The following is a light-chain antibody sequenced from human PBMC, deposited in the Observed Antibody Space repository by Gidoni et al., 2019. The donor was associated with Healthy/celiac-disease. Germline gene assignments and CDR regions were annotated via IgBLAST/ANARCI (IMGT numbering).Light chain of an antibody. CDR1: QCVSSSY. CDR3: QQYGSSTRT. CDR2: GAS. V-gene: IGKV3-20*01. J-gene: IGKJ1*01. Sequence: EIVLTQSPGTLSLSPGERATLSCRASQCVSSSYVAWYQQKPGQAPRLLIYGASSRATGIPDRFSGSGSGTDFTLTISRLEPEEFAEYYCQQYGSSTRTFGQGTKVEIK.